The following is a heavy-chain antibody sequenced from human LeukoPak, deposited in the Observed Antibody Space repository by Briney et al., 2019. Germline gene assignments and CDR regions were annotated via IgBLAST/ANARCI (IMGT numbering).Heavy chain of an antibody. J-gene: IGHJ6*03. Sequence: GASVKVSCKASGGTFSSYAISWVRQAPGQGLEWMGGIIPIFGTANYAQKFQGRVTITADESTSTAYMELSSLRSEDTAVYYCATWAGHTAMAKVYYYMDVWGKGTTVTISS. CDR1: GGTFSSYA. D-gene: IGHD5-18*01. V-gene: IGHV1-69*13. CDR2: IIPIFGTA. CDR3: ATWAGHTAMAKVYYYMDV.